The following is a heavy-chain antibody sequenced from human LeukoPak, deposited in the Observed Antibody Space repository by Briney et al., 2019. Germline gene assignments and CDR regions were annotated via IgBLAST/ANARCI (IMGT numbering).Heavy chain of an antibody. V-gene: IGHV3-15*01. CDR1: GFTFTNAC. CDR3: TTDLGLTMIRGVSVY. D-gene: IGHD3-10*01. Sequence: PGGSLRLSCAASGFTFTNACMTWVRQAPGKGLEWVGRIKSKGDGETTDYAAPVKGRFSMSRDDSKATMYLQMYSLEAEDTAVYYCTTDLGLTMIRGVSVYWGQGALVTVSS. J-gene: IGHJ4*02. CDR2: IKSKGDGETT.